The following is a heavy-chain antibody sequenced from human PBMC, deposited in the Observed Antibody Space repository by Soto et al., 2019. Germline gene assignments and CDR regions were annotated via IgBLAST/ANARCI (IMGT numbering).Heavy chain of an antibody. V-gene: IGHV1-2*04. D-gene: IGHD1-1*01. CDR3: ARGNDRDAIEALDV. CDR1: GYTFTGYY. CDR2: INPNSGGT. Sequence: ASVKVSCKASGYTFTGYYMHWVRQAPGQGLEWMGWINPNSGGTNYAQKFQGWVTMTRDTSISTAYMELSRLRSDDTAVYYCARGNDRDAIEALDVWGKGTKVTVSS. J-gene: IGHJ6*04.